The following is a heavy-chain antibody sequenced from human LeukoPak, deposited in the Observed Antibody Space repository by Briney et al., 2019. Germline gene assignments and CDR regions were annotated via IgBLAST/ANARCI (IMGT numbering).Heavy chain of an antibody. J-gene: IGHJ5*02. CDR2: IYHSGST. CDR3: ARDHGSSWYWFDP. V-gene: IGHV4-38-2*02. D-gene: IGHD6-13*01. CDR1: GYSISSGYY. Sequence: SETLSLTCTVSGYSISSGYYWGWIRQPPGKGLEWIGSIYHSGSTYYNPSLKSRVTISVDTSKNQFSLKLSSVTAADTAVYYCARDHGSSWYWFDPWGQGTLVTVSS.